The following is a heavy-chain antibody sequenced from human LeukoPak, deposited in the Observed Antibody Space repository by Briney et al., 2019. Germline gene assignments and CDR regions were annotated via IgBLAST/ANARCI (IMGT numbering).Heavy chain of an antibody. CDR2: IYYSGST. D-gene: IGHD6-13*01. J-gene: IGHJ4*02. V-gene: IGHV4-39*01. Sequence: PSETLSLTCTVSGGSISSSSYYWGWIRQPPGKGLEWIGSIYYSGSTYYNPSLKSRVTISVDTSKNQFSLELSSVTAADTAVYYCARRGGSSWYVDYWGQGTLVTVSS. CDR3: ARRGGSSWYVDY. CDR1: GGSISSSSYY.